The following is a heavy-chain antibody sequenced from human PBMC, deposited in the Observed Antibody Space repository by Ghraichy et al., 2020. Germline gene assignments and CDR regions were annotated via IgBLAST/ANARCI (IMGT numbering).Heavy chain of an antibody. J-gene: IGHJ4*02. CDR1: GGFINTYH. D-gene: IGHD3-3*01. CDR3: ARFNSGYYTL. CDR2: IYNIGTT. V-gene: IGHV4-59*01. Sequence: SETLSLTCTVSGGFINTYHWTWIRQPPGKGLEWIGYIYNIGTTNYNPSLRGRVTISENTSKNQFSLSLTSVTAADTAKYYCARFNSGYYTLWGQGTLVIVSS.